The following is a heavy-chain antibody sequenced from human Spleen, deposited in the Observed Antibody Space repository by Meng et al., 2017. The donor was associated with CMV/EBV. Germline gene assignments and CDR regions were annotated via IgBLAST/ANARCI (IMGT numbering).Heavy chain of an antibody. V-gene: IGHV4-39*07. CDR2: IYYSGST. D-gene: IGHD3-3*01. CDR3: ARVEWRGGFDP. CDR1: GGSISSSSYY. Sequence: GSLRLSCTVSGGSISSSSYYWGWIRQPPGKGLEWIGSIYYSGSTYYNPSLKSRVTLSIDTSKNQCSLNLNSVTAADTAIYYCARVEWRGGFDPWGPGTPVTVSS. J-gene: IGHJ5*02.